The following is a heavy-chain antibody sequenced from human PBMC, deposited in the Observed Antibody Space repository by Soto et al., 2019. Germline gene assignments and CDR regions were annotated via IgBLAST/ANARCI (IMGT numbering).Heavy chain of an antibody. CDR2: ISGSGSFT. D-gene: IGHD3-10*01. V-gene: IGHV3-23*01. CDR3: AKIPTGSGSSKFDY. CDR1: GFTFRTYA. J-gene: IGHJ4*02. Sequence: GESLRLSCAASGFTFRTYAMNWVRQAPGKGLEWISAISGSGSFTHYADSVRGRFTISRDNSQNQLYLQMNNLRGDDTAMYYCAKIPTGSGSSKFDYWGQGIQVTVYS.